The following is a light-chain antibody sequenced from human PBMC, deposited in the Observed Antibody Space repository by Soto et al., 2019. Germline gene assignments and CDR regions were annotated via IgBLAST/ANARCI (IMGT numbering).Light chain of an antibody. Sequence: QLVLTQSPSASASLGASVKLTCTLSSGHSNYAIAWHQQQSEKGPRYLMKLNSDGSHSKRDGIPDRFSGSSSGAERYLTISSLQSEDEADYYCQTWGSGIVVFGGGTKLTVL. CDR2: LNSDGSH. CDR3: QTWGSGIVV. V-gene: IGLV4-69*01. J-gene: IGLJ2*01. CDR1: SGHSNYA.